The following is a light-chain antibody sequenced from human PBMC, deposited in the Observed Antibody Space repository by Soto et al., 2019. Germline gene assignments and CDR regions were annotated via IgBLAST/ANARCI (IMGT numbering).Light chain of an antibody. CDR2: ATS. Sequence: DIQMTQSPSSLSASVGDRVTITCRASQNIRSYLKWYQQKPGKAPQLLIYATSSLQPGVPSRVSASGSGTDFSLVISDLQPEDSATYYCQQGYSSRWTSGRGTKVEI. CDR1: QNIRSY. V-gene: IGKV1-39*01. J-gene: IGKJ1*01. CDR3: QQGYSSRWT.